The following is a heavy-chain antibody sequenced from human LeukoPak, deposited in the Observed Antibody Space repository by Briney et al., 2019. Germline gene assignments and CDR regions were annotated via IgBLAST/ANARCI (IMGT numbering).Heavy chain of an antibody. CDR1: GGSISSYY. CDR3: ARDSLAGNVDY. J-gene: IGHJ4*02. V-gene: IGHV4-59*01. Sequence: SETLSLTCTVSGGSISSYYWSWIRQPPGKGLEWIGYICYSGSTNYNPSLKSRVTISVDTSKNQFSLKLSSVTAADTAVYYCARDSLAGNVDYWGQGTLVTVSS. D-gene: IGHD1-14*01. CDR2: ICYSGST.